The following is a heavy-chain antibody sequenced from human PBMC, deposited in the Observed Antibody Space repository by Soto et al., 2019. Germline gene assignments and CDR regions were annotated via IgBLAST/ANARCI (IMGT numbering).Heavy chain of an antibody. CDR2: INHSGST. Sequence: PLETLSLTCTVSGGSSSGYYWSWIRQPPGKGLEWIGEINHSGSTNYNPSLKSRVTISVDTSKNQFSLKLSSVTAADTAVYYCARGLGDIVLMVYARYGMDVWGQGTTVTVSS. V-gene: IGHV4-34*01. CDR3: ARGLGDIVLMVYARYGMDV. CDR1: GGSSSGYY. D-gene: IGHD2-8*01. J-gene: IGHJ6*02.